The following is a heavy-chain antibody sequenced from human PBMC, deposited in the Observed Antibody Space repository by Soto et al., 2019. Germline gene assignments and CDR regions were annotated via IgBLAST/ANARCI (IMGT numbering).Heavy chain of an antibody. CDR1: GYTFSTYG. J-gene: IGHJ5*02. CDR2: IGADNGDT. CDR3: AREWEGAEGFDP. D-gene: IGHD1-26*01. Sequence: QVQLVQSGAEVKKPGASVKVSCKASGYTFSTYGFSWVRQAPGQGLEWMGWIGADNGDTNYAQNFQGRVTMTTDTSTTTSYIEPRSMTSNATAVYFCAREWEGAEGFDPWCQGTLVTVSS. V-gene: IGHV1-18*01.